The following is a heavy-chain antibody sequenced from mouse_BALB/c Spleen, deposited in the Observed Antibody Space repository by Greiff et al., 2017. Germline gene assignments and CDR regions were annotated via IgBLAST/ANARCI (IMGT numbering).Heavy chain of an antibody. CDR3: ARVTTVNASWFAY. CDR2: ISTYNGNT. Sequence: VQGVESGPEVVRPGVSVKISCKGSGYTFTDYAMHWVKQSHAKSLEWIGVISTYNGNTNYNQKFKGKATMTVDKSSSTAYMELARLTSEDSAIYYCARVTTVNASWFAYWGQGTLVTVSA. CDR1: GYTFTDYA. D-gene: IGHD1-1*01. J-gene: IGHJ3*01. V-gene: IGHV1-67*01.